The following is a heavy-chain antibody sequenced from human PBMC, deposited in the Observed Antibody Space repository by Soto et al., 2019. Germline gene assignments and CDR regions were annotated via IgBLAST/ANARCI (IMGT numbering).Heavy chain of an antibody. CDR3: VREDILGAGSFDN. CDR1: GFTFSSYS. Sequence: GGSLRLSCAASGFTFSSYSMNWVRQAPGKGLEWLTYISSRSKTIYYADSVRGRFTTFRDNAENSLYLQMNSLRAEDTAVYYCVREDILGAGSFDNWDQGNVVTVSS. CDR2: ISSRSKTI. J-gene: IGHJ4*02. D-gene: IGHD5-12*01. V-gene: IGHV3-48*04.